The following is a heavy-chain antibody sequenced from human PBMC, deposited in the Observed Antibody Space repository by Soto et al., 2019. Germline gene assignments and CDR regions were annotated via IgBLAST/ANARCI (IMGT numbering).Heavy chain of an antibody. CDR1: GFNFSSYG. Sequence: GGSLRLSCEASGFNFSSYGIHWVRQAPGKGLEWVAIIWNDGSNEYYADSVKGRFTISRDNSKNTVYLQVSKLRAEDTAVYYCAKDLAVGPHYFDYWGQGTLVTVSS. D-gene: IGHD1-26*01. J-gene: IGHJ4*02. CDR3: AKDLAVGPHYFDY. CDR2: IWNDGSNE. V-gene: IGHV3-30*02.